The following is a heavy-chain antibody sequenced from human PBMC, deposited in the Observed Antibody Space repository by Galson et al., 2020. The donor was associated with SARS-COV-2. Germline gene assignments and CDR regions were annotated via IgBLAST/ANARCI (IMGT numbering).Heavy chain of an antibody. V-gene: IGHV1-58*01. CDR2: IVVGSGNT. CDR3: AAPSCSSTSCYDAFDI. J-gene: IGHJ3*02. Sequence: SVKVSCKASGFTFTSSAVQWVRQARGQRLEWIGWIVVGSGNTNYAQKFQERVTITRDMSTSTAYMELSSLRSEDTAVYYCAAPSCSSTSCYDAFDIWGQGTMVTSLQ. D-gene: IGHD2-2*01. CDR1: GFTFTSSA.